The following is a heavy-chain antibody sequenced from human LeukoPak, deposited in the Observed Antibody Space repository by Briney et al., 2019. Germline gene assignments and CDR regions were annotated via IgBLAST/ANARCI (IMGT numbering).Heavy chain of an antibody. CDR2: ISSSSSYI. J-gene: IGHJ6*03. CDR1: GFPFSSYS. Sequence: GGSLRPSCAASGFPFSSYSMLWLRQSTGKGLEGVSSISSSSSYIYYADSVKGRFTISRHNAKNSLYVQMNSLRAEHKAVYYLAKDRCSNGIGCYYYYIDVGGKGRTVTIS. V-gene: IGHV3-21*01. D-gene: IGHD2-8*01. CDR3: AKDRCSNGIGCYYYYIDV.